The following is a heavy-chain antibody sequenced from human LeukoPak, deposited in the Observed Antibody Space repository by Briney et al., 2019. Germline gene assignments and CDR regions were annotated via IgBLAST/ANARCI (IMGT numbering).Heavy chain of an antibody. Sequence: PGGSLRLFSADPPFTFRRYRMQWVRQAPVQGPVWISRINSDGSSRSYADSVKDRLTISRDNAKNTVYLQMNSLRAEDTAVYYCARDHGGSRHSWGQGTLVTVSS. CDR1: PFTFRRYR. V-gene: IGHV3-74*01. CDR3: ARDHGGSRHS. D-gene: IGHD3-10*01. CDR2: INSDGSSR. J-gene: IGHJ5*02.